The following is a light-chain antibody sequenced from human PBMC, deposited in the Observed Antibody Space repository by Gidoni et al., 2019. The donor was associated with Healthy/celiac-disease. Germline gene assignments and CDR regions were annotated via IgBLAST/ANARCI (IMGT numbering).Light chain of an antibody. J-gene: IGKJ4*01. V-gene: IGKV1-33*01. CDR1: QDITYY. CDR2: DAS. Sequence: DIQMTQSPSSLSASVGDRVTITCQASQDITYYLNWSQQKPGKAPKLLIYDASNLETGVPSRFSGSGSGTDFTFTISSLQPEDIATYYCQQYDHLPTFGGGTKVEIK. CDR3: QQYDHLPT.